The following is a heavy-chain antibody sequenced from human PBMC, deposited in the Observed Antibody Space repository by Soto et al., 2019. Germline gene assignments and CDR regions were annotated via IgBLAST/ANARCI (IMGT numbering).Heavy chain of an antibody. CDR3: TTGLSNGYYNFDY. Sequence: GSLRLSCAASGFPFSSYAIHCVRQAPGKGLEWVGRIKGEADGGTTDYAAPVKGRITISRDHSKDTLYLHMNSLKTEDTAVYYCTTGLSNGYYNFDYWGQGTPVTVSS. CDR2: IKGEADGGTT. J-gene: IGHJ4*02. CDR1: GFPFSSYA. V-gene: IGHV3-15*01. D-gene: IGHD3-22*01.